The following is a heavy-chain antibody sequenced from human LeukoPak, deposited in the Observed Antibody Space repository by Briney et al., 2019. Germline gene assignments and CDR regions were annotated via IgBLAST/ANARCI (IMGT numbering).Heavy chain of an antibody. J-gene: IGHJ4*02. CDR1: GFTFSSYE. D-gene: IGHD3-9*01. Sequence: PGGSLRLSCAASGFTFSSYEMNWVRQAPGKGLEWVSYISSSGSTIYYADSVKGRFTISRDNAKNSLYLQMNSLRAEDTAVYYCARVRLNGLLRYFDWLPYFDYWGRGTLVTVSS. CDR2: ISSSGSTI. V-gene: IGHV3-48*03. CDR3: ARVRLNGLLRYFDWLPYFDY.